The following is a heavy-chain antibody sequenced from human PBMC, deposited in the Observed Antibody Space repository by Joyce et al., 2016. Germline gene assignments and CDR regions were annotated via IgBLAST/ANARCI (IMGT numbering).Heavy chain of an antibody. CDR3: ARGGGSGDYGHNDY. CDR2: INHIGRT. Sequence: QVRLQQWGAGLLKPSETLSLTCDVYGGSFSGYYWSWIRQPPGKGLEWIAQINHIGRTNYNPSLKSRVVISVDTSKNQFSLRLTFVTAADTAVYYCARGGGSGDYGHNDYWGQGTLVTVSS. D-gene: IGHD4-17*01. CDR1: GGSFSGYY. J-gene: IGHJ4*02. V-gene: IGHV4-34*01.